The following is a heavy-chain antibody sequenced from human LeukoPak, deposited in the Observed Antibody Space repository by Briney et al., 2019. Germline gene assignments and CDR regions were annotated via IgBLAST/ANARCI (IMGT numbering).Heavy chain of an antibody. CDR3: ARDDRVDTAMAYFDY. Sequence: GASVKVSCKASGYTFTGYYMHWVRQAPGQGLEWMGVINPSGGSTDFPQEFQGRVTITADKSTSTAYMELSSLRSEDTAVYYCARDDRVDTAMAYFDYWGQGTLVTVSS. V-gene: IGHV1-46*01. J-gene: IGHJ4*02. CDR1: GYTFTGYY. CDR2: INPSGGST. D-gene: IGHD5-18*01.